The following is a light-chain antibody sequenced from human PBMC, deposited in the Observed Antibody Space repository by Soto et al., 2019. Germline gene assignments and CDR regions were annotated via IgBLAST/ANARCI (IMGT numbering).Light chain of an antibody. Sequence: DIQMTQSPSTLSASVGDRVTITCRASQTISSWLAWYQQKPGQAPKLLIYKASSLESGVPSRFTGSGSGTEFTLTISSLQPDDFATYYCQQYSSFSTFGQGTRLEIK. CDR1: QTISSW. V-gene: IGKV1-5*03. CDR3: QQYSSFST. CDR2: KAS. J-gene: IGKJ5*01.